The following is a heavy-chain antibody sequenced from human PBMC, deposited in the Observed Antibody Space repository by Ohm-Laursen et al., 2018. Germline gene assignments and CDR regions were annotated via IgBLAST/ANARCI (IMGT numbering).Heavy chain of an antibody. D-gene: IGHD3-22*01. J-gene: IGHJ3*02. CDR3: ARGYYDSRGSAFEI. CDR1: GYIFTNYY. CDR2: LNPTRGGTRT. V-gene: IGHV1-46*01. Sequence: AASVKVSCNASGYIFTNYYMHWVRQAPGQGFEWMGILNPTRGGTRTSLSQRFQDRVTMTRDTSASTAYMELSSLRSEDTAVYYCARGYYDSRGSAFEIWGQGTMVTVSS.